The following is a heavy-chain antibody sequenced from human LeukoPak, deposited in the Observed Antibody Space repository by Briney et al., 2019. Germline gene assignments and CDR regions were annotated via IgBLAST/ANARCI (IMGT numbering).Heavy chain of an antibody. CDR3: ARQAEDTYYGMDV. D-gene: IGHD2-15*01. CDR2: TYYRSKWYN. J-gene: IGHJ6*02. V-gene: IGHV6-1*01. CDR1: GDSVSSNSAA. Sequence: SQTLSLTCAISGDSVSSNSAAWNWIRQSPSRGLEWLGRTYYRSKWYNDYAVSVKSRITINPDTSKNQFSLKLSSVTAADTAVYYCARQAEDTYYGMDVWGQGTTVTVSS.